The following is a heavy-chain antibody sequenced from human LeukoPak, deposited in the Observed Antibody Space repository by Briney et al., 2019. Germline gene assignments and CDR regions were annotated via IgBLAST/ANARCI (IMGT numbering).Heavy chain of an antibody. V-gene: IGHV4-34*01. J-gene: IGHJ3*02. CDR1: GGSFSGYY. CDR3: ARDGPIYYDSSGRGPYAFDI. D-gene: IGHD3-22*01. Sequence: TSETLSLTCAVYGGSFSGYYWSWIRQPPGKGLEWIGEINHSGSTNYNPSLKSRVTISVDTSKNQFSLKLSSVTAADTAVYYCARDGPIYYDSSGRGPYAFDIWGQGTMVTVSS. CDR2: INHSGST.